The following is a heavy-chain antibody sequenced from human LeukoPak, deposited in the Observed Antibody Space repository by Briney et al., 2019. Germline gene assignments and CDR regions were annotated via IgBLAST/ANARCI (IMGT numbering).Heavy chain of an antibody. Sequence: GGSLRLSCAASGFTFSSYSMNWVRQAPGKGLEWVSSISSSSSYINYADSVKGRFTISRDNAKNSLYLQMNSLRAEDTAVYYCARELLGGFDYWGQGTLVTVSS. CDR1: GFTFSSYS. CDR2: ISSSSSYI. D-gene: IGHD1-26*01. V-gene: IGHV3-21*01. CDR3: ARELLGGFDY. J-gene: IGHJ4*02.